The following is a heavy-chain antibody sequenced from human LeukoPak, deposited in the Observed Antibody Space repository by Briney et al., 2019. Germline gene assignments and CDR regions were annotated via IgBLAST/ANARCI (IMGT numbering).Heavy chain of an antibody. J-gene: IGHJ5*02. Sequence: GESLQISCKGSGYSFTSYWIAWVRQMPGKGLEWMGIIYPADSDIRYSPSFQGQVTISADKSISTAYLQWSSLKASDTAMYYCARQEYCSGGSCYTWFDPWGQGTLVTVSS. CDR2: IYPADSDI. CDR3: ARQEYCSGGSCYTWFDP. V-gene: IGHV5-51*01. D-gene: IGHD2-15*01. CDR1: GYSFTSYW.